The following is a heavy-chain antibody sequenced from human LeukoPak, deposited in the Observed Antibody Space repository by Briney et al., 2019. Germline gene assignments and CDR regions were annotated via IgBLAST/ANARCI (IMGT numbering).Heavy chain of an antibody. CDR3: AIQITMIVVVPYFDY. CDR2: FSDSRSTI. Sequence: GGSLRLSCAASGFTFSTYGMNWVRQAPGKGLEWVSYFSDSRSTIYYADSVRGRFTISRDNAQNSLYLQMNSLRGEDTAVYYCAIQITMIVVVPYFDYWGQGTLVTVSS. V-gene: IGHV3-48*01. D-gene: IGHD3-22*01. CDR1: GFTFSTYG. J-gene: IGHJ4*02.